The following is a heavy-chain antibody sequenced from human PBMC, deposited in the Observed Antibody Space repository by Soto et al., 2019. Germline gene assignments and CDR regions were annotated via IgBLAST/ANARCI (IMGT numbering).Heavy chain of an antibody. J-gene: IGHJ4*02. Sequence: GGSLRLSCAASGFTFGSYAMSWVRQAPGKGLEWVSAISGSGGSTYYADSVKGRFTISRDNSKNTLYLQMNSLRAEDTAVYYCAKALVVVVVAATHYWGQGTLVTVSS. CDR3: AKALVVVVVAATHY. V-gene: IGHV3-23*01. CDR1: GFTFGSYA. CDR2: ISGSGGST. D-gene: IGHD2-15*01.